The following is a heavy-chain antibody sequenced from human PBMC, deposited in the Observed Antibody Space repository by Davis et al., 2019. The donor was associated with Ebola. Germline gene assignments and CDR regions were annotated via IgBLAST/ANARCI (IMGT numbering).Heavy chain of an antibody. CDR2: INSNDGRT. J-gene: IGHJ3*02. V-gene: IGHV1-46*03. CDR3: TTPGGQDSGYDVFDI. D-gene: IGHD5-12*01. CDR1: GYTFTNYY. Sequence: ASVTVSCKASGYTFTNYYMHWVRPAPGQGLEWMGIINSNDGRTIYAQKFQGRVTVTRDTSTTTVYMDLSSLRSEDTALYYCTTPGGQDSGYDVFDIWGQGTMVTVSS.